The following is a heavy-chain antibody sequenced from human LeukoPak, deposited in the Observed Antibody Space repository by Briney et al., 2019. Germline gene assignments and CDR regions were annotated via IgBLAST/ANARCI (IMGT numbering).Heavy chain of an antibody. CDR1: GDSTSSDRYY. CDR3: ARGRPYSGGYHLDY. D-gene: IGHD1-26*01. CDR2: IYYSGSP. J-gene: IGHJ4*02. Sequence: NPSETLSLTCTVSGDSTSSDRYYGGWVRQPPGKGLEWIGNIYYSGSPYYNPSLKSRVTMSVDTSKNQFFLKLNSVTAADTAVYYCARGRPYSGGYHLDYWGQGTLVTVSA. V-gene: IGHV4-39*01.